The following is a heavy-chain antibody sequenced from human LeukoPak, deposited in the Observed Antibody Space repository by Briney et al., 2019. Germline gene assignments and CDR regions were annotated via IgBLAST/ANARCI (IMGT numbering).Heavy chain of an antibody. CDR2: ISTDGYTT. CDR3: LVGGSSGY. CDR1: GLAFSAYK. V-gene: IGHV3-74*01. D-gene: IGHD4-23*01. Sequence: PGGSLRLSCAASGLAFSAYKMHWVRQAPRKGLVWVSRISTDGYTTDYADFVQGRFTASRDNTKNTWSLEMNSLRAGDTAVYYCLVGGSSGYWGQGTLVTVSS. J-gene: IGHJ4*02.